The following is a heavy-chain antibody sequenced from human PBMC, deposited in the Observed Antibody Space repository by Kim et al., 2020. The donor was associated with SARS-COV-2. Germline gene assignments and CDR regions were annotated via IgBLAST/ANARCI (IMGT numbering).Heavy chain of an antibody. CDR3: RVWFGDLLSPFDI. J-gene: IGHJ3*02. CDR1: GFTSSNYA. V-gene: IGHV3-23*01. D-gene: IGHD3-10*01. CDR2: ILNSGDRT. Sequence: GGSLRLSCAASGFTSSNYAMTWVRRAPGKGLEWVSTILNSGDRTLYADSVKGRFTISRDNSKNTLFLQMNSLGADDTAVYYFRVWFGDLLSPFDIWAQGT.